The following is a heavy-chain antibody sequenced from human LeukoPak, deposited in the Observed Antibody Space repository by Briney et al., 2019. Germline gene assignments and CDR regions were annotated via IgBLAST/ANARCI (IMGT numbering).Heavy chain of an antibody. CDR3: ARHDVVSRALDI. CDR1: GGSFSGYY. D-gene: IGHD2-15*01. Sequence: SETLSLTCAVYGGSFSGYYWSWIRQPPGKGLEWIGEINHSGNTKYNPSLKSRVTISVDTSKNQFSLNVSSVTAADTAVYYCARHDVVSRALDIWGPGTMVTVSS. V-gene: IGHV4-34*01. J-gene: IGHJ3*02. CDR2: INHSGNT.